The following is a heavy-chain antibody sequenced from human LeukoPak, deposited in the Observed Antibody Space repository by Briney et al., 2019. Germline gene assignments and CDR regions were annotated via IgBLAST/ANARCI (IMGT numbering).Heavy chain of an antibody. D-gene: IGHD6-19*01. CDR2: INHSGST. CDR3: ARGLVKQWRRGLFDP. Sequence: SETLSLTCAVYGGSFSGYYWSWIRQPPGKGLEWLGEINHSGSTNYNPSLKSRVIISVDTSKNQFSLKLSSVTAADTAVYYCARGLVKQWRRGLFDPWGQGTLVTVSS. V-gene: IGHV4-34*01. J-gene: IGHJ5*02. CDR1: GGSFSGYY.